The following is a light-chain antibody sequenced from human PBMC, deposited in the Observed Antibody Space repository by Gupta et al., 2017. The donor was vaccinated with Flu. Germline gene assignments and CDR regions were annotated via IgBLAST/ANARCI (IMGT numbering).Light chain of an antibody. CDR2: KAS. Sequence: SQVSQSPSTLSASVGDRVTITCRPSQSISSWLAWYQQKPGKAPKLLIYKASSLESGVPSRFSGSGSGTEFTLTIISLQPDDFATYYCQQYNSYSWTFGQGTKVEIK. V-gene: IGKV1-5*03. CDR1: QSISSW. CDR3: QQYNSYSWT. J-gene: IGKJ1*01.